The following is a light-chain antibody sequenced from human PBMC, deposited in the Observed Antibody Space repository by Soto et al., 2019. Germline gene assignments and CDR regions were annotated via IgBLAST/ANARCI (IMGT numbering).Light chain of an antibody. CDR1: QSVSSTY. J-gene: IGKJ5*01. CDR2: DAS. Sequence: VLTQSPGTLSLSPGERATLSCRASQSVSSTYLAWYQLKPGQAPRLLIYDASNRATGIPARFSGSGSGTDFTLTINRLEPEDFALYYCQQYGGSPITFGQGTRLEI. CDR3: QQYGGSPIT. V-gene: IGKV3-20*01.